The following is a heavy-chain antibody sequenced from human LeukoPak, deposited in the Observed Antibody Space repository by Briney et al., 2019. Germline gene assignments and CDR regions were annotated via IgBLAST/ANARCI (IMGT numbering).Heavy chain of an antibody. CDR3: ARETFGYCSGGSCSD. V-gene: IGHV4-61*01. CDR1: GYSISSGYY. J-gene: IGHJ1*01. Sequence: SETLSLTCTVSGYSISSGYYWGWIRQPPGKGLEWIGYIYYSGSTNYNPSLKSRVTISVDTSKNQFSLKLSSVTAADTAVYYCARETFGYCSGGSCSDWGQGTLVTVSS. CDR2: IYYSGST. D-gene: IGHD2-15*01.